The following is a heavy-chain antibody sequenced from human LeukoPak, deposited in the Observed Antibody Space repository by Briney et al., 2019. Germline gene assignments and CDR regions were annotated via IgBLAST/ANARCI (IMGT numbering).Heavy chain of an antibody. D-gene: IGHD6-19*01. CDR1: GFNVDNNY. V-gene: IGHV3-66*02. J-gene: IGHJ4*02. CDR3: ARGASLYSSGWYYAY. CDR2: IYSGGST. Sequence: GGSLRLSCAASGFNVDNNYMSWVRQAPGKGLEWVSVIYSGGSTYYADSVKGRFTISRDNSKNALYLQMNSLKAEDTAVYYCARGASLYSSGWYYAYWGQGTLVTVSS.